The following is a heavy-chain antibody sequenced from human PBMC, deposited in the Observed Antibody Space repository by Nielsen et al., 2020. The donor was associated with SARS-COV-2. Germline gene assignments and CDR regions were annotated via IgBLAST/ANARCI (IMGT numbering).Heavy chain of an antibody. V-gene: IGHV3-30-3*01. D-gene: IGHD1-26*01. CDR2: ISYDGSNK. J-gene: IGHJ4*02. CDR1: GFTFSSYA. Sequence: GESLKISCAASGFTFSSYAMHWVRQAPGKGLEWVAVISYDGSNKYYADSVKGRFTISRDNAKNSLYLQMNSLRAEDTALYYCAKDVRPVGATFYYFDSWGQGTPVTVSS. CDR3: AKDVRPVGATFYYFDS.